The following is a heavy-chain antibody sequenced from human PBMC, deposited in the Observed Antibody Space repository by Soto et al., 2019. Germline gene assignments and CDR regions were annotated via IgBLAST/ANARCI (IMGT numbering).Heavy chain of an antibody. J-gene: IGHJ6*02. D-gene: IGHD3-10*01. CDR2: INSDRSST. CDR1: GFTFSSYW. CDR3: ARDRTLWFGELFSYYYGMDV. V-gene: IGHV3-74*01. Sequence: GGSLRLSCAASGFTFSSYWMHWVRQAPGKGLVWVSRINSDRSSTSYADSVKGRFTISRDNAKNTLYLQMNSLRAEDTAVYYCARDRTLWFGELFSYYYGMDVWGQGTTVTVSS.